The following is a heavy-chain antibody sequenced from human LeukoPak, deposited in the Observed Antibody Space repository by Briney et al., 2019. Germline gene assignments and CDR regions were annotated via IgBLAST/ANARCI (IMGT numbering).Heavy chain of an antibody. CDR3: GYSSSWYVGYGMDV. D-gene: IGHD6-13*01. CDR2: MNPNSGNT. CDR1: GYTFTSYD. V-gene: IGHV1-8*01. J-gene: IGHJ6*02. Sequence: ASVKVSCKASGYTFTSYDINWVRQATGQGLEWMGWMNPNSGNTGYAQKFQGRVTMTRNTSISTAYMELSSLRSEDTAVYYCGYSSSWYVGYGMDVWGQGTTATVSS.